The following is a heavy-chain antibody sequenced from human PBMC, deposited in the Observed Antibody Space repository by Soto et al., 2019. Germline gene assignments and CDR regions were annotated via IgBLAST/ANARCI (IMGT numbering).Heavy chain of an antibody. V-gene: IGHV4-59*01. Sequence: SETLSLTCTVSGGSISSYYWSWIRQPPGKGLEWIGYIYYSGNTNYNPSLKSRVTISVDTSKNQFSLKLSSVTAADTAVYYCASRLITGDKYAFDIWGQGTMVTVSS. J-gene: IGHJ3*02. D-gene: IGHD7-27*01. CDR3: ASRLITGDKYAFDI. CDR2: IYYSGNT. CDR1: GGSISSYY.